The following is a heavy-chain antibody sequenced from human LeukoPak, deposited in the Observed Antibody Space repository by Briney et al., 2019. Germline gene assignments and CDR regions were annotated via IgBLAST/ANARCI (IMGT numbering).Heavy chain of an antibody. CDR2: IYYTGNT. V-gene: IGHV4-30-4*07. CDR1: GGSISSGGYS. J-gene: IGHJ4*02. D-gene: IGHD3-22*01. CDR3: ATYNYDSSGYYSY. Sequence: SETLSLTCAVSGGSISSGGYSWSWIRQPPGKAMEFIAYIYYTGNTYFNPSLKSRVTISVDTSKNQFSLKLSSVTAADTAVYYCATYNYDSSGYYSYWGQGTLVTVSS.